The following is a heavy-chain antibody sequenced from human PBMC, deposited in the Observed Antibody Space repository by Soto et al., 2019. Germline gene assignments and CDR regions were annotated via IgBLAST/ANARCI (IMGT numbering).Heavy chain of an antibody. D-gene: IGHD3-3*01. CDR2: IYWDDDK. J-gene: IGHJ4*02. Sequence: QITLKESGPTVVNPTETLTLTCTISGFSLTTSGVGVGWVRQSPGKAPEWLALIYWDDDKRYSTSLNSRLIITKDTSKNQVVLTMANVDPADTATYYCAHRVLRTVFGLVTTTAIYFDFWGPGTPVVVSS. CDR1: GFSLTTSGVG. V-gene: IGHV2-5*02. CDR3: AHRVLRTVFGLVTTTAIYFDF.